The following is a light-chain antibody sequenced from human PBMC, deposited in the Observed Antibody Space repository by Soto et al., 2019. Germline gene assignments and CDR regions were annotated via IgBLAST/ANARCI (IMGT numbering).Light chain of an antibody. CDR2: GAS. J-gene: IGKJ1*01. Sequence: IVMTQSPATLSVSPGERATLSCRASQSVSSELAWYRQKPGQAPRLLIYGASTRATGIPARFSASGSGTEFTLTISSLQSEAFAIYFCQQYFNWPRTFGQGTKVDIK. CDR3: QQYFNWPRT. CDR1: QSVSSE. V-gene: IGKV3-15*01.